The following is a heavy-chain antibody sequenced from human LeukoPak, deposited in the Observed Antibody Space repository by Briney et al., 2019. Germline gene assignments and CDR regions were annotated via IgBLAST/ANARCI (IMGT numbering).Heavy chain of an antibody. V-gene: IGHV4-30-2*01. CDR2: IYHSGST. D-gene: IGHD3-10*01. CDR1: GGSISSGGYY. CDR3: ARDLSITLIRGVTFDY. J-gene: IGHJ4*02. Sequence: PSETLSLSCTVSGGSISSGGYYWSWIRQPPGKGLEWIGYIYHSGSTYYNPSLTSRVTMSIDTSKNQFSLKLSSVTAADTAVYYCARDLSITLIRGVTFDYWGQGALVTVSS.